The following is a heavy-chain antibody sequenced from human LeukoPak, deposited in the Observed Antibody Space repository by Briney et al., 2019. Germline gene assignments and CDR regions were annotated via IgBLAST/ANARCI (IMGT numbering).Heavy chain of an antibody. CDR1: GFTFSDYW. Sequence: GSLRLSCAASGFTFSDYWMHWVRQVPEKGLVWISLIKTDGTTTNYGDSVRGRFTISRDNSKNTLYLQMNSLRAEDTAVYYCATDDSRYWGQGTLVTVSS. CDR3: ATDDSRY. V-gene: IGHV3-74*01. D-gene: IGHD3-22*01. CDR2: IKTDGTTT. J-gene: IGHJ4*02.